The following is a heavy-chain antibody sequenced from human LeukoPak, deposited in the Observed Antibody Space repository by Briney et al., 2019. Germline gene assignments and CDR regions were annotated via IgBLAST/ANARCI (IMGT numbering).Heavy chain of an antibody. D-gene: IGHD5-18*01. CDR2: IIPILGIA. J-gene: IGHJ4*02. CDR1: GGTFSSYA. Sequence: GASVKVSCKASGGTFSSYAISWVRQAPGQGLEWMGRIIPILGIANYAQKFQGRVTITADKSTSTAYMELSSLRSEDTAVYYCARDQDTAMAEFDHWGQGTLVTVSS. CDR3: ARDQDTAMAEFDH. V-gene: IGHV1-69*04.